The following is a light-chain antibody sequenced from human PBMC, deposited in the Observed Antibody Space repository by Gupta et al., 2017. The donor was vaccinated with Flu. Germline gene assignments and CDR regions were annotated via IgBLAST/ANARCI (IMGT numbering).Light chain of an antibody. Sequence: EIVLTQSPGTLSVSPGERATLSRRASQSVDNNLAWYQQKPGQAPRVLIYGASVRATGVPARFSASGSDTEFTLTISSLQSEDFAVYYCQQYGYSEYSFGQGTKLDIK. CDR2: GAS. CDR1: QSVDNN. V-gene: IGKV3-15*01. J-gene: IGKJ2*03. CDR3: QQYGYSEYS.